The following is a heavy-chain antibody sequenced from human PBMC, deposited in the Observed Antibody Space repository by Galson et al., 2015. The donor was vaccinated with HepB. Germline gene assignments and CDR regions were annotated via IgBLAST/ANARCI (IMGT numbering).Heavy chain of an antibody. Sequence: SLRLSCAASGFSVNNNYMGWARQGPGQGLQWVSIIYSGDTTFDADSVKGRFTISRDTSKNTLYLQMDSLRVEDTAVYYCARLQYRYDNVGYRINWFDPWGQGTLVTVSS. CDR3: ARLQYRYDNVGYRINWFDP. CDR2: IYSGDTT. V-gene: IGHV3-66*02. J-gene: IGHJ5*02. D-gene: IGHD3-22*01. CDR1: GFSVNNNY.